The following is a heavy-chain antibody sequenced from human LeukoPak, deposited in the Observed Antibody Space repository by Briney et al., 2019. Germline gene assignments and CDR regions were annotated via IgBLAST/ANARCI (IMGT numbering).Heavy chain of an antibody. J-gene: IGHJ6*02. CDR2: IYYSGST. D-gene: IGHD4-17*01. Sequence: GSLRLSCAASGFTFSDYYMSWIRQPPGKGLEWIGSIYYSGSTYYNPSLKSRVTISVDTSKNQFSLKLSSVTAADTAVYYCAREAGSVTTYSYYYYYGMGVWGQGTTVTVSS. CDR3: AREAGSVTTYSYYYYYGMGV. V-gene: IGHV4-38-2*01. CDR1: GFTFSDYY.